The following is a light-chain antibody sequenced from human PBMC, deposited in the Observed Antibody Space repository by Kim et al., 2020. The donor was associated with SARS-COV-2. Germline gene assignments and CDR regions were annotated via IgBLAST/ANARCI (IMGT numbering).Light chain of an antibody. CDR1: QSGSSSY. CDR2: GAS. V-gene: IGKV3-20*01. Sequence: LTPGKRATLSCRARQSGSSSYLAWYKKTPGQAPRLLIYGASSRATGIPDSFSGSGSGTDFSLTIRRLEPENFAVYYCQQYGSSLCTFGQGTRLEI. CDR3: QQYGSSLCT. J-gene: IGKJ2*02.